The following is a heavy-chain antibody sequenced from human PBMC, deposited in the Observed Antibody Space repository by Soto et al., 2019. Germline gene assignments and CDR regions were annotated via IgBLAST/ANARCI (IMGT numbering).Heavy chain of an antibody. CDR3: ARLEYRYYDILTGYYT. CDR2: IYYSGST. V-gene: IGHV4-39*01. D-gene: IGHD3-9*01. CDR1: GGSISSSSYY. Sequence: QLQLQESGPGLVKPSETLSLTCTVSGGSISSSSYYWGWIRQPPGKGLEWIGSIYYSGSTYYNPSLKSRVTISVDTSKNQFSLKLSSVTAAYTAVYYCARLEYRYYDILTGYYTWGQGTLVTVSS. J-gene: IGHJ5*02.